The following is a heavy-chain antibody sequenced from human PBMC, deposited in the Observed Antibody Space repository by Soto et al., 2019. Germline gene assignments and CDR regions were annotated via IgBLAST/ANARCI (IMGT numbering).Heavy chain of an antibody. CDR1: GGTFSTYA. CDR3: ARGEYGVVGMARASRGYKRANNGVDV. CDR2: IRPMFATP. D-gene: IGHD4-17*01. V-gene: IGHV1-69*12. Sequence: QDHLVQSGAAVTKPASAVKISCRSTGGTFSTYAFSWVRQAPGQGLEWMGGIRPMFATPIYAQKYPGRVTSTAADSPSTAYMEGPSLTSNDTAVSFCARGEYGVVGMARASRGYKRANNGVDVWREGTSVTVAS. J-gene: IGHJ6*04.